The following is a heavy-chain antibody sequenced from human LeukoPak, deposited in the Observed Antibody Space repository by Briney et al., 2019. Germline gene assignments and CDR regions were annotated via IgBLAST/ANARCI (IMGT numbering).Heavy chain of an antibody. Sequence: SQTLSLTCTVSGFSISSGGNYWNCIRQHPGKGLESIGYIYNSGSTYYNPSHKRRSTISLNTSKNQISLKLSSMTAANTAEYFCARGQRLFDYWGQGTLVTVSS. J-gene: IGHJ4*02. D-gene: IGHD6-25*01. CDR2: IYNSGST. CDR3: ARGQRLFDY. V-gene: IGHV4-31*03. CDR1: GFSISSGGNY.